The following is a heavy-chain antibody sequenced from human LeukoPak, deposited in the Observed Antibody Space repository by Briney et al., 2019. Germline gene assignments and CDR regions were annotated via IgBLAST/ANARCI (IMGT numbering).Heavy chain of an antibody. Sequence: GGSLRLSCTASGFNFSTHGMHWVRKAPGKGLEWMGIIWYNGTKTYYASSVRGRFTVSRDNSNNTLYLQMNNLRLDDTGIYYCAKDRRMTIGGWGRGISVTVSS. D-gene: IGHD6-6*01. J-gene: IGHJ6*04. CDR1: GFNFSTHG. CDR3: AKDRRMTIGG. CDR2: IWYNGTKT. V-gene: IGHV3-33*06.